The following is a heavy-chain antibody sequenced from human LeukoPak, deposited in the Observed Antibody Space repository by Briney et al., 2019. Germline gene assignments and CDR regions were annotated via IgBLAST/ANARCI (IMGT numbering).Heavy chain of an antibody. CDR3: AKDSQAGVGSYLDY. CDR2: ISGSGGST. D-gene: IGHD1-26*01. CDR1: GFTFSSYA. Sequence: GGSLRLSCAASGFTFSSYAMSWVRQAPGKGLEWVSAISGSGGSTYYADSVKGRFTISRDNSKNTLYLQMNSLRAEDTAVYCCAKDSQAGVGSYLDYWGQGTLVTVSS. J-gene: IGHJ4*02. V-gene: IGHV3-23*01.